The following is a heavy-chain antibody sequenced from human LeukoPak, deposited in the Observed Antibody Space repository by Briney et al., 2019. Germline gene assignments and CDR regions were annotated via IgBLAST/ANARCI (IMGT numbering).Heavy chain of an antibody. CDR1: GFTFSSYG. J-gene: IGHJ4*02. V-gene: IGHV3-33*06. CDR3: AKVSGRWLPFDY. Sequence: PGRSLRLSCAASGFTFSSYGMHWVRQAPGKGLEWVAVIWYDGSNKYYADSVKGRFTISRDNSKNTLYLQMNSLRAEDTAVYYCAKVSGRWLPFDYWGQGTLVTVSS. CDR2: IWYDGSNK. D-gene: IGHD5-24*01.